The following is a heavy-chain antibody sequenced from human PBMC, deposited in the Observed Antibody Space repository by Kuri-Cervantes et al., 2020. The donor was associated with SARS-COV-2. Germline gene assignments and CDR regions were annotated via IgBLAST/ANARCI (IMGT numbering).Heavy chain of an antibody. V-gene: IGHV3-48*04. CDR2: ISSSGSTI. Sequence: GESLKISCAASGFTLSSYAMSWVRQAPGKGLEWVSYISSSGSTIYYADSVKGRFTISRDNAKNSLYLQMNSLRAEDTAVYYCARDRVYFDYWGQGTLVTVSS. J-gene: IGHJ4*02. CDR3: ARDRVYFDY. CDR1: GFTLSSYA.